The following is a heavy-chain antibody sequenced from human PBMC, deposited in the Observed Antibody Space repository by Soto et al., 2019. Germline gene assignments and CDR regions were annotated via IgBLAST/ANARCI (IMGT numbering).Heavy chain of an antibody. V-gene: IGHV3-23*01. CDR3: AKSSGYWFFDL. D-gene: IGHD6-6*01. CDR1: GFTFSSYA. J-gene: IGHJ2*01. CDR2: INDSGGST. Sequence: GXSLRLSCAASGFTFSSYAISWVRQAPGKGLEWVSTINDSGGSTYYADSVKGRFTISRDNSKNTVYLQMNTLRAEDTAVYYCAKSSGYWFFDLWGRGTLVTVSS.